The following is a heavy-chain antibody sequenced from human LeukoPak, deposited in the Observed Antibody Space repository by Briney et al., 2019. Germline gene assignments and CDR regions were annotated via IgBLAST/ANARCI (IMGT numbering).Heavy chain of an antibody. Sequence: PSETLSLTCSVSGDSISSYYWTWIRQPPGKGLEYIGYIHYTGSTTYSPSLKSRVTISVDTSKNQSSLKLSSVTAADTAVYYCARARGSPLLNDCWGQGTLVAVFS. CDR1: GDSISSYY. J-gene: IGHJ4*02. CDR3: ARARGSPLLNDC. V-gene: IGHV4-59*01. D-gene: IGHD3-10*01. CDR2: IHYTGST.